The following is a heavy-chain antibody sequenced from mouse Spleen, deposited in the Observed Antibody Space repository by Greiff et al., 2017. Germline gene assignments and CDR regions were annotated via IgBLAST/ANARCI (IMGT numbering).Heavy chain of an antibody. J-gene: IGHJ1*01. CDR1: GYSFTDYN. V-gene: IGHV1-39*01. CDR3: ASDGYYVTRYFDV. CDR2: IIPNYGTT. D-gene: IGHD2-3*01. Sequence: LVESGPELVKPGASVKISCKASGYSFTDYNMNWVKQSHGKSLEWIGVIIPNYGTTANNQKFKGKATLTVDQSSSTAYMQINSLTAEDSAVSYCASDGYYVTRYFDVWGEGTTVTVSS.